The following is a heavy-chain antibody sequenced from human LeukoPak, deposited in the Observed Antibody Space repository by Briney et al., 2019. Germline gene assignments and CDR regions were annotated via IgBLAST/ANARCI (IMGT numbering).Heavy chain of an antibody. V-gene: IGHV3-53*01. D-gene: IGHD6-13*01. CDR2: IYSGGST. CDR3: ARDNGGDGSSWSPAVWYGMDA. J-gene: IGHJ6*02. Sequence: GGSLRLSCAASGFTVSSNYMSWVRQAPGKGLEWVSVIYSGGSTYYADSVKGRFTISRDNSKNTLYLQMNSLRAEDTAVYYCARDNGGDGSSWSPAVWYGMDAWGQGTTVTVSS. CDR1: GFTVSSNY.